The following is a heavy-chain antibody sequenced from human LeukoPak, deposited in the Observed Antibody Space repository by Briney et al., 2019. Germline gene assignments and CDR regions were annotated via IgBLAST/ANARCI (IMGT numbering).Heavy chain of an antibody. J-gene: IGHJ5*02. Sequence: PSETLSLTCTVSGGSISSGSYYWSWIRQPAGKGLEWIGRIYTTGSTNYNPSLKSRVTISVDTSKNQFSLKLSAVTAVDTAVYYCAREQWLVPWFDPWGQGTLVTVSS. CDR2: IYTTGST. D-gene: IGHD6-19*01. CDR1: GGSISSGSYY. CDR3: AREQWLVPWFDP. V-gene: IGHV4-61*02.